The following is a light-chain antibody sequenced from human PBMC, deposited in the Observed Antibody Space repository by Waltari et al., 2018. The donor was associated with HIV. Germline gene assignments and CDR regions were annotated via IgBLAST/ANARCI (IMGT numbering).Light chain of an antibody. J-gene: IGLJ1*01. CDR3: VGWDASLSAYV. CDR1: SSNIRNDN. CDR2: KNY. Sequence: QSVLTQPPSASGTPGQRVPLPCSGPSSNIRNDNVSWYQQLPGTAPKLLTYKNYQRPSVVPDRFAGSKSGTSASLAISGLRSEDEADYYCVGWDASLSAYVFGTGTKVTIL. V-gene: IGLV1-47*01.